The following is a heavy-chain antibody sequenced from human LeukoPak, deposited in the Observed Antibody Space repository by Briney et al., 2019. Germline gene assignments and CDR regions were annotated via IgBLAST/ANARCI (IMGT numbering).Heavy chain of an antibody. CDR1: GFSFNSYT. J-gene: IGHJ6*02. CDR3: VRDVSRRIGMDV. Sequence: GGSLRLSCLASGFSFNSYTMNWVREAPGKRLEWVLTISPGVSGYTWYAESVKGRFTISRDNPENSLYLQMDSLRADDTAVYYCVRDVSRRIGMDVWGQGTTVTVSS. D-gene: IGHD2/OR15-2a*01. V-gene: IGHV3-21*06. CDR2: ISPGVSGYT.